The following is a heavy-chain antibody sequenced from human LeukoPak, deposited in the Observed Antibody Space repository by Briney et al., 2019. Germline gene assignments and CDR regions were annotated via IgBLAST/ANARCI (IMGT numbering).Heavy chain of an antibody. CDR2: FDPEDGET. J-gene: IGHJ6*03. CDR1: GYTLTELS. V-gene: IGHV1-24*01. D-gene: IGHD3-3*01. CDR3: ARAGIPIHYYYMDV. Sequence: ASVKVSCNVSGYTLTELSIHWFPQAPGKGLDWMGGFDPEDGETVYAQKFQDRVTMTEDTSTDIAYMELRSLRSDDTAVYYCARAGIPIHYYYMDVWGKGTTVTISS.